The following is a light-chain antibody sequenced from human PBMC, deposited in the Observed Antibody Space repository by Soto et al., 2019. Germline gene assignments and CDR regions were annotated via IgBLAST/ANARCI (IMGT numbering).Light chain of an antibody. Sequence: AIRITQSPSSFSASTGDRVTITCRASQGISSYLAWYQQKPGKAPKLLIYAASTLQSGVPSRFSGSGSGTDFTLTISCLQSEDFATYYCQQYYSYPPTFGQGTKV. V-gene: IGKV1-8*01. J-gene: IGKJ1*01. CDR3: QQYYSYPPT. CDR1: QGISSY. CDR2: AAS.